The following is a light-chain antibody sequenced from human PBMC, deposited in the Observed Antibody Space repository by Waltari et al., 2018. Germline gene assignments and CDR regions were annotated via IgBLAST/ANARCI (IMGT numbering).Light chain of an antibody. CDR3: QQYNSYPYT. Sequence: DIQMTQSPSTLSASVGDRVTITCRASQSISSWLAWYQQKPGKAPKLLIYKASSLESGVPSRFSGSGSGTEFTLTISSLQPDDFATYYCQQYNSYPYTFGQGTRLEI. CDR2: KAS. V-gene: IGKV1-5*03. CDR1: QSISSW. J-gene: IGKJ2*01.